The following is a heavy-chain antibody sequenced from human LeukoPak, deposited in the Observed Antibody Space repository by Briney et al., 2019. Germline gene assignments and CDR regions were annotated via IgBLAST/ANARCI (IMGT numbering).Heavy chain of an antibody. CDR1: GFTFSSYS. J-gene: IGHJ4*02. V-gene: IGHV3-21*01. CDR2: TSSSSSYI. CDR3: ASHSGYDIQKRDY. D-gene: IGHD5-12*01. Sequence: GGSLRLSCAASGFTFSSYSMNWVRQAPGKGLEWVSSTSSSSSYIDYADSVKGRFTISRDNAKNSLYLQMNSLRAEDTAVYYCASHSGYDIQKRDYWGQGTLVTVSS.